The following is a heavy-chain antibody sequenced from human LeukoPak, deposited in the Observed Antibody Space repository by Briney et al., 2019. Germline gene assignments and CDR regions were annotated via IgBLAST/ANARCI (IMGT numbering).Heavy chain of an antibody. CDR1: GYSFSNYW. D-gene: IGHD3-22*01. Sequence: GESLKISCMGSGYSFSNYWIAWVRPMPGKGLEWMGIVYPGDSDSKYSPAFHGQVTISADRFISTAYLQWSSLGASDTAIYYCARRRDYDSGGSYRGDAFDLWGQGTTVIVSS. V-gene: IGHV5-51*01. J-gene: IGHJ3*01. CDR2: VYPGDSDS. CDR3: ARRRDYDSGGSYRGDAFDL.